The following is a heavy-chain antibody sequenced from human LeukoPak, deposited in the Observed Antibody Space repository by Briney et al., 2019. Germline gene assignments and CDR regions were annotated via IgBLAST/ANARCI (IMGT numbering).Heavy chain of an antibody. J-gene: IGHJ5*02. CDR2: IYNTGST. V-gene: IGHV4-4*07. CDR1: GGSIGSYF. CDR3: ARGGWFDP. Sequence: SETLSLTCTVSGGSIGSYFWSWIRQPAGKGLEWIGRIYNTGSTDYNPSLKSRVAMSVDTSKNQFSLKLRSLTAADTAVYYCARGGWFDPWGPGTLVTVSS.